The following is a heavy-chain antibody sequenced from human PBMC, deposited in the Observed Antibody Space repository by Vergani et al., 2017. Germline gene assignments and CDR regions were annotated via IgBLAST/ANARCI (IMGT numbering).Heavy chain of an antibody. V-gene: IGHV1-69*04. J-gene: IGHJ6*02. CDR2: IIPILGIA. CDR3: ARLDDGTYGDYTHFGVDV. Sequence: QVQLVQSGAAVKKPGSSVKVSCKASGGTFSSYAISWVRQAPGQGLEWMGRIIPILGIANYAQKFQGRVPITADKSTSTAYMELSSLRSEDTAVYYCARLDDGTYGDYTHFGVDVWGQGTTVTVSS. CDR1: GGTFSSYA. D-gene: IGHD4-17*01.